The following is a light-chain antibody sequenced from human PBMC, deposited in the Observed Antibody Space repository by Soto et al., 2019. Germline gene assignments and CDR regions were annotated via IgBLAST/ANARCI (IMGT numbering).Light chain of an antibody. CDR2: GAS. J-gene: IGKJ1*01. V-gene: IGKV3-15*01. Sequence: EIVMTQSPATLSVSPGERATLSFRASQSVSSNLAWYQQKPGQAPRLLIYGASTRDTGIPARFSGSGSGTEFTLTISSLQSEDFAVYYCQQYNNWPTWTFGRGTKVDIK. CDR3: QQYNNWPTWT. CDR1: QSVSSN.